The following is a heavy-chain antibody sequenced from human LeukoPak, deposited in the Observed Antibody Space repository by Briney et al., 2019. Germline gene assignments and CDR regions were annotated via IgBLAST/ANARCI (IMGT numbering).Heavy chain of an antibody. CDR1: GGSFSGYY. CDR2: IDHGGST. V-gene: IGHV4-34*01. D-gene: IGHD1-1*01. CDR3: ARGRRYGDS. Sequence: SETLSLTCAVYGGSFSGYYWSWIRQPPGKGLEWIGEIDHGGSTNYNPSLKSRVTISVDTSKNQFSLKLSSVTAADTAVYYCARGRRYGDSWGQGTLVTVSS. J-gene: IGHJ4*02.